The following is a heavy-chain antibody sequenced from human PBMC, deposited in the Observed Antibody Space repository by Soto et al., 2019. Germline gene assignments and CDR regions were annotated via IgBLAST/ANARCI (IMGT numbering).Heavy chain of an antibody. CDR2: IYPAASDA. Sequence: GESLKISCKASGYKFSSYWIAWLRQVPGKGLEWMGVIYPAASDARYSPSFQGQVTISVDNSISTAYLQWSSLKASDTAMYYCARFLCFSAICYTGSRAFFDYWGQGALVTVSS. J-gene: IGHJ4*02. CDR3: ARFLCFSAICYTGSRAFFDY. V-gene: IGHV5-51*01. D-gene: IGHD2-2*02. CDR1: GYKFSSYW.